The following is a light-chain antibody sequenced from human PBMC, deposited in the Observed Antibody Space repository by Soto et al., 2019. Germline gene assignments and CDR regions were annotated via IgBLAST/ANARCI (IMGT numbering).Light chain of an antibody. V-gene: IGKV1-6*01. CDR2: AAS. CDR1: QGIRNE. CDR3: LQHYNYPRT. J-gene: IGKJ1*01. Sequence: AIQMTQSPSSLSASVGDRDTITCRASQGIRNELGWYQQRPGKAPKLLIYAASTLESGVPSRFSAAGSGTDFTLTISSLRPEDSATYYCLQHYNYPRTFGQGTKVEIK.